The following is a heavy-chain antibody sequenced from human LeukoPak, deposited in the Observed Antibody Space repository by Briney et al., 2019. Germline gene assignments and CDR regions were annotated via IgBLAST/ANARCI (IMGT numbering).Heavy chain of an antibody. CDR2: IYSGGST. J-gene: IGHJ4*02. D-gene: IGHD3/OR15-3a*01. V-gene: IGHV3-53*01. CDR3: ARGWTSGDYFDY. Sequence: PGGSLRLSCAASGFTVSSNYMNWVRQAPGKGLEWVSVIYSGGSTFYSDSVKGRFTISRDSSKNTLYLHMNSLRAEDTAVYYCARGWTSGDYFDYWGQGTLVTVPS. CDR1: GFTVSSNY.